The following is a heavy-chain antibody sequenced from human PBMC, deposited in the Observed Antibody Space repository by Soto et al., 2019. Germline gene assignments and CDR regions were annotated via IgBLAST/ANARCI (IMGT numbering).Heavy chain of an antibody. J-gene: IGHJ4*02. D-gene: IGHD6-19*01. CDR1: GGSVSSGSYY. Sequence: SETLSLTCTVSGGSVSSGSYYWSWIRQPPGKGLEWIGYIYYSGSTYYNPSLKSRVTISVDTSKNQFSLKLSSVTAADTAVYYCARDQRGIAVSWGQGTLVTVSS. CDR2: IYYSGST. V-gene: IGHV4-30-4*08. CDR3: ARDQRGIAVS.